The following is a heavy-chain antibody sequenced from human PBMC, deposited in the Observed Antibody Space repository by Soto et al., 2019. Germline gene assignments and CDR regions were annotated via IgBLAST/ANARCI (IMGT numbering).Heavy chain of an antibody. J-gene: IGHJ6*02. CDR3: AAGTRITMVRGVMLGASNGMDA. V-gene: IGHV1-24*01. Sequence: SVKVSCKVSGYTLTQLSMHWVLQAPGKPLEWMGGVEPEDGERIYGQILQARVTMTEDTSTDTAYMELSSHISEDPAADCCAAGTRITMVRGVMLGASNGMDAWGQGXTVTVYS. CDR1: GYTLTQLS. D-gene: IGHD3-10*01. CDR2: VEPEDGER.